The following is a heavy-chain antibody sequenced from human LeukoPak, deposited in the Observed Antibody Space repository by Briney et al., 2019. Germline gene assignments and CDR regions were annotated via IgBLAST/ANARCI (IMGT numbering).Heavy chain of an antibody. D-gene: IGHD3-22*01. CDR2: INHSGST. CDR1: GGSFSGYY. V-gene: IGHV4-34*01. J-gene: IGHJ4*02. Sequence: SETLSLTCAVYGGSFSGYYWNWIRQPPGKGLEWIGEINHSGSTNYNPSLKSRVTISVDTSKSQFSLKLNSMTAADTAVYYCARGAQTYYDKAPVDYWGQGTLVTVSS. CDR3: ARGAQTYYDKAPVDY.